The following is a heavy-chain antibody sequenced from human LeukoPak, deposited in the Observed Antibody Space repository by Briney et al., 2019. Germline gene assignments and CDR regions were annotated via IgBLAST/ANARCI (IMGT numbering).Heavy chain of an antibody. D-gene: IGHD3-16*01. CDR1: GFTFSRYW. J-gene: IGHJ4*02. CDR2: IKQDGSAK. Sequence: GGSLRLSCAASGFTFSRYWMSWVRQAPGKGLEWVANIKQDGSAKCYGDSVEGRFTISRDNAKNSLYLQMNSLRAEDTAVYYCARWGGGFDYWGQGTLVTVSS. V-gene: IGHV3-7*04. CDR3: ARWGGGFDY.